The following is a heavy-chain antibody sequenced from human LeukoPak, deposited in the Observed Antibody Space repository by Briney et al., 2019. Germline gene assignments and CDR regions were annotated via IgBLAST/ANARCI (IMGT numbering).Heavy chain of an antibody. D-gene: IGHD6-13*01. CDR3: ARITLSSQQLVLNYFDY. CDR1: GGSISSGDYY. V-gene: IGHV4-30-4*01. Sequence: PSETLSLTCTVSGGSISSGDYYWTWTRQPPGKGLEWIGNIDYSGTYYNPSLKSRLIISVDTSKNQFSLKLSSVTAADTAVYYCARITLSSQQLVLNYFDYWGQGTLVTVSS. CDR2: IDYSGT. J-gene: IGHJ4*02.